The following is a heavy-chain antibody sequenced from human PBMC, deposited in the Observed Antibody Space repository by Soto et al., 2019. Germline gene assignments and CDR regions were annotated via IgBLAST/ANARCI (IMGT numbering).Heavy chain of an antibody. Sequence: QVQLQEAGPGLVKPSQTLSLTCTVSGGSISSGGYYWSWIRQHPGKGLEWIGYIYYSGSTYYNPSPGSRVTIAVDTSKNQFSLKLSSVTAADTAEYYCARAEALAGFYYFDYWGQGTLVTVSS. D-gene: IGHD6-19*01. V-gene: IGHV4-31*03. J-gene: IGHJ4*02. CDR1: GGSISSGGYY. CDR2: IYYSGST. CDR3: ARAEALAGFYYFDY.